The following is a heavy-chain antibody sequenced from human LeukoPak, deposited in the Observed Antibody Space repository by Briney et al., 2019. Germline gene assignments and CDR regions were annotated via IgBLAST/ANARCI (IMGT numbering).Heavy chain of an antibody. V-gene: IGHV3-33*01. J-gene: IGHJ3*02. CDR3: ARDLYGDYAFDI. CDR1: GFTFSSYG. Sequence: GGSLRLSCAASGFTFSSYGMHWVGQAPGKGLEWVTLIWYDGTNKYYADSVKARFTISRDNSKNTVDLQMNSLRAEDTAVYYCARDLYGDYAFDIWGQGTMVTVSS. CDR2: IWYDGTNK. D-gene: IGHD4-17*01.